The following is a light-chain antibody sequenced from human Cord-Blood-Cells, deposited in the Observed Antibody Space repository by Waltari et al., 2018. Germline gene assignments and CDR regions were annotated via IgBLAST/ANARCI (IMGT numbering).Light chain of an antibody. Sequence: VIWMTQSPSLLSASTGDRVTISCRMSHVISRYLAWYQKKPEKAPDLLIYAASTLQSGVPSRLSGSGSGTDFTLTISCLQSEDFATYYCQQYYSFPPTFGQGTKLEIK. CDR2: AAS. J-gene: IGKJ2*01. CDR3: QQYYSFPPT. V-gene: IGKV1D-8*01. CDR1: HVISRY.